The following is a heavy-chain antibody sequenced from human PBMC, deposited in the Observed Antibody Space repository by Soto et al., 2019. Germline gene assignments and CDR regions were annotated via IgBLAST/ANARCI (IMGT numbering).Heavy chain of an antibody. CDR3: ARMFHCSGGTCPFDY. D-gene: IGHD2-15*01. Sequence: SGPTLVNPTQTLTLTCTFSGFSLSTSGMRVSGIRQPPGKAREWPARIDWDDDKFYNTSLRTRLTISKDSSKNQVVLTMTNMDPVDTATYYCARMFHCSGGTCPFDYWGQGALVTVSS. CDR1: GFSLSTSGMR. V-gene: IGHV2-70*04. CDR2: IDWDDDK. J-gene: IGHJ4*02.